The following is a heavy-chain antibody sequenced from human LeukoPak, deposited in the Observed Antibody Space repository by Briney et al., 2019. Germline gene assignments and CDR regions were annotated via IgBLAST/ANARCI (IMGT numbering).Heavy chain of an antibody. D-gene: IGHD3-10*01. Sequence: GGSLRLSCAASGFTFDDYGMSWVRQAPGKGLEWVSTISDGGGITYYADSVKGRYTISRDNSKNTLFLQMNSLRAEDTAVYYCAKSRGSGSSMARGVNFDYWGQGTLVTVSS. J-gene: IGHJ4*02. CDR1: GFTFDDYG. V-gene: IGHV3-23*01. CDR3: AKSRGSGSSMARGVNFDY. CDR2: ISDGGGIT.